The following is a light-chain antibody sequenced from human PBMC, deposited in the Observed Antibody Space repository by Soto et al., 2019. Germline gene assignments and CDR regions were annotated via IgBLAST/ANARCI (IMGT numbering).Light chain of an antibody. J-gene: IGKJ2*01. V-gene: IGKV3-11*01. Sequence: EIVLTQSPATLSLSPGERATLSCRASQSVSSYLAWYQQKPGQAPRLLIYDASNRATGIPARFSGSGSGTDFTLTISSLEPADFAVYYCQQRSNWPRYTLGQGTKLEIK. CDR3: QQRSNWPRYT. CDR1: QSVSSY. CDR2: DAS.